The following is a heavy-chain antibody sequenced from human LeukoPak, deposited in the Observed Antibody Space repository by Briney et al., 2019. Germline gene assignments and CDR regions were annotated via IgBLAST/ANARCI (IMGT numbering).Heavy chain of an antibody. D-gene: IGHD5/OR15-5a*01. CDR2: TYYRSKWYN. J-gene: IGHJ3*02. V-gene: IGHV6-1*01. CDR1: GDSVSGNGAA. CDR3: ARDVSPTPEEAFDI. Sequence: SQTLSLTCAISGDSVSGNGAAWNWIRQSPSRGLEWLGRTYYRSKWYNDYAVSMKTRITINPDTSKNQFSLQLNSVTPEDTAVYYCARDVSPTPEEAFDIWGQGTMVTVSS.